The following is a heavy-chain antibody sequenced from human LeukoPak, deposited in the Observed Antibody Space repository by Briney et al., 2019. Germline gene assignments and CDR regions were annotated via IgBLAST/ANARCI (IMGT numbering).Heavy chain of an antibody. CDR2: IYYSGSA. CDR1: GGSISSYY. CDR3: ARLRDEGYSYGSLDY. V-gene: IGHV4-59*08. J-gene: IGHJ4*02. D-gene: IGHD5-18*01. Sequence: PSETLSLTCTVSGGSISSYYWSWIRQPPGKGLEWIGYIYYSGSANYSPSLKSRVTISVDTSKNQFSLKLSYVTAADTAVYYCARLRDEGYSYGSLDYWGQGTLVTVSS.